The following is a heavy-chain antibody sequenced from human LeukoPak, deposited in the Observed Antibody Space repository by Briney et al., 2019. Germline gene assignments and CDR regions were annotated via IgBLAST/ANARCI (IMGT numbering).Heavy chain of an antibody. CDR3: AKLGGIFGAPGIRAPDAFDI. CDR1: GFTFSSYG. J-gene: IGHJ3*02. V-gene: IGHV3-30*02. CDR2: IRYDGSNK. D-gene: IGHD3-3*01. Sequence: GGSLRLSCAASGFTFSSYGMHWVRQAPGKGLEWVAFIRYDGSNKYYADSVKGRFTISRDNSKNTLYLQMNSLRAEDTAVYYCAKLGGIFGAPGIRAPDAFDIWGQGTMVTVSS.